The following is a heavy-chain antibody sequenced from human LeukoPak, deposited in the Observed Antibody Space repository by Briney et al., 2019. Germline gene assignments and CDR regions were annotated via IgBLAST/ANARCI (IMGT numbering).Heavy chain of an antibody. Sequence: ASVKVSCKASGGTFISYAISWVRQAPGQGLEWMGGIIPIFGTANYAQKFQGRVTITADESTSTAYMELSSLRSEDTAVYYCASLYYDSSGYYLEFDYWGQGTLVTVSS. D-gene: IGHD3-22*01. J-gene: IGHJ4*02. CDR1: GGTFISYA. CDR2: IIPIFGTA. CDR3: ASLYYDSSGYYLEFDY. V-gene: IGHV1-69*13.